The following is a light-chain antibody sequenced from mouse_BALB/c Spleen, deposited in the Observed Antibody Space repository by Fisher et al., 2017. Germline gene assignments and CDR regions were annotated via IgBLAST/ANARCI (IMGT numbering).Light chain of an antibody. CDR1: SSVSY. Sequence: IVMTQSPAIMSASPGEKVTMTCSASSSVSYTHWYQQKSGTSPKRWIYDTSKLASGVPVRFSGSGSGTSYSLTISRMEAEDAATYYCQQWSSYPPITFGAGTKLELK. J-gene: IGKJ5*01. CDR2: DTS. V-gene: IGKV4-59*01. CDR3: QQWSSYPPIT.